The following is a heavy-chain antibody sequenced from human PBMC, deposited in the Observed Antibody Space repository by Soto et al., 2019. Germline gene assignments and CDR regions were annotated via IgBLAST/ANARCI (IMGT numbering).Heavy chain of an antibody. CDR3: ARDLGSGWYSGYFQH. CDR2: ISSSSSYI. D-gene: IGHD6-19*01. Sequence: GGSLRLSCAASGFTFSSYSMNWVRQAPGKGLEWVSSISSSSSYIYYADSVKGRFTISRDNAKNSLYLQMNSLRAEDTAVYYCARDLGSGWYSGYFQHWGQGTLVTVSS. V-gene: IGHV3-21*01. CDR1: GFTFSSYS. J-gene: IGHJ1*01.